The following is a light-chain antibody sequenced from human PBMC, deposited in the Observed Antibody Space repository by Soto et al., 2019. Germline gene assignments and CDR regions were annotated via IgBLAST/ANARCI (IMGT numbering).Light chain of an antibody. V-gene: IGLV1-44*01. CDR3: AAWDDSVNGLYV. CDR2: SNN. J-gene: IGLJ1*01. CDR1: SSDIGSNT. Sequence: QSVLTQPPSASGTPGQRVTISCSGSSSDIGSNTVNWYQQLPGTAPKLLIYSNNQRPSGVPDRFSGSKSGTSASLAISRLQSGDEADYYCAAWDDSVNGLYVFGTGTKVTVL.